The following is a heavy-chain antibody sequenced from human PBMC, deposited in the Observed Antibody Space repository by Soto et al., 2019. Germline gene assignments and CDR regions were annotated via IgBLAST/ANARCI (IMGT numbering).Heavy chain of an antibody. J-gene: IGHJ4*02. V-gene: IGHV5-51*01. CDR2: IYPGDSDT. CDR1: GYIFSNYW. CDR3: ARHEMGGDGSSSYYSSFDY. Sequence: GESLKISCKASGYIFSNYWIAWVRQMPGKGLEWMGIIYPGDSDTRYSPSFQGQVTISADKSISTAYLQWSSLKASDTAMYYCARHEMGGDGSSSYYSSFDYWYQGALVAVSS. D-gene: IGHD3-10*01.